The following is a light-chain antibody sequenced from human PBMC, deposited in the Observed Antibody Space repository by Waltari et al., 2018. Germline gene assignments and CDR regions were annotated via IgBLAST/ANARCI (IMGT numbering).Light chain of an antibody. J-gene: IGKJ1*01. Sequence: DIQMTQSPSTLSASVGDRVIMSCRASQTVDSWLAWYQQKPGQAPKLLIYKASSLESRVPSRFSGSGSGTEFTLTISSLQPDDFATYYCQQYISYPWTFGQGTKVEIK. CDR1: QTVDSW. CDR2: KAS. V-gene: IGKV1-5*03. CDR3: QQYISYPWT.